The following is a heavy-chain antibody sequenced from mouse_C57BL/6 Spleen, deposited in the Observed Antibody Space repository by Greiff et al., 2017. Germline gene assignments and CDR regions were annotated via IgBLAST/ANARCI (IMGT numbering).Heavy chain of an antibody. CDR1: GYTFTDYY. CDR2: IYPGSGNT. D-gene: IGHD1-1*01. CDR3: ARSDYGSSYGYFDV. Sequence: QVQLQQSGAELVRPGASVKLSCKASGYTFTDYYINWVKQRPGQGLEWIARIYPGSGNTYYNEKFKGKATLTAEKSSSTAYMQLSSLTSEDSAVYFCARSDYGSSYGYFDVWGTGTTVTVSS. J-gene: IGHJ1*03. V-gene: IGHV1-76*01.